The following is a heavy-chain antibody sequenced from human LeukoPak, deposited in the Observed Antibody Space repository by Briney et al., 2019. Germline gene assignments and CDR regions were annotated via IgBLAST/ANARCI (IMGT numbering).Heavy chain of an antibody. J-gene: IGHJ4*02. Sequence: GGSLRLSCAASGFTFSNDWMHWVRQAPGKGLVWVSRINTDGSTTTYADSVKGRFTISRDNAKNTLYLQMNSLRVEDTAVYYCARSRGGFYHYWGQGTLVTLSS. CDR3: ARSRGGFYHY. CDR1: GFTFSNDW. V-gene: IGHV3-74*01. CDR2: INTDGSTT. D-gene: IGHD2/OR15-2a*01.